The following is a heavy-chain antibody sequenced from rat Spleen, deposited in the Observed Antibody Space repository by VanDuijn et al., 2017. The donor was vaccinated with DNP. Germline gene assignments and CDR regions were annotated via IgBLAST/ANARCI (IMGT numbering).Heavy chain of an antibody. J-gene: IGHJ3*01. CDR1: GFSLTNYH. V-gene: IGHV2-27*01. CDR3: VREGTLMTVGFLDY. Sequence: QVQLKESGPDLVQPSQTLSLTCTVSGFSLTNYHVHRVRQPPGKGLEWMGRIQSGGSTDYNSALKSRLSISRDTSKSQVFLKMTSLQTEDTAIYFCVREGTLMTVGFLDYWGQGTLVTVSS. CDR2: IQSGGST. D-gene: IGHD1-12*01.